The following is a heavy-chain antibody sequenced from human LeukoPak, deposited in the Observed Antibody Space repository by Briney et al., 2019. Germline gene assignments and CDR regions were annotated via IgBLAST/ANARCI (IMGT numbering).Heavy chain of an antibody. J-gene: IGHJ4*02. CDR3: AKAPRRSSWYDY. CDR1: GFIFSSYG. Sequence: PGRSLRLSCAASGFIFSSYGMHWVRQAPGKGLEWVAVISYDGSNKYYADSVKGRFTISRDNSKNTLYLQMNSLRAEDTAVYYCAKAPRRSSWYDYWGQGTLVTVSS. D-gene: IGHD6-13*01. CDR2: ISYDGSNK. V-gene: IGHV3-30*18.